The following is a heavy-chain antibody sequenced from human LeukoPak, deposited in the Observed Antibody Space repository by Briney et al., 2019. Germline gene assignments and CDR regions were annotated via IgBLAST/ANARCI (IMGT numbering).Heavy chain of an antibody. CDR3: ARDWYNSGWYRFDY. J-gene: IGHJ4*02. CDR1: GGSLSSNSAA. D-gene: IGHD6-19*01. Sequence: SQTLSLTCALSGGSLSSNSAAWDWIRQSPSRGLEWVGRTYYRSKSDNDYAESVKSRITINPDTSKNQFSLQLNSVTPEDTAVYYCARDWYNSGWYRFDYWGQGTLVTVSS. CDR2: TYYRSKSDN. V-gene: IGHV6-1*01.